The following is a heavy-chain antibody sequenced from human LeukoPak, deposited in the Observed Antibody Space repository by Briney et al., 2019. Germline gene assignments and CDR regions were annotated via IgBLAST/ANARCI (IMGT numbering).Heavy chain of an antibody. J-gene: IGHJ5*02. D-gene: IGHD1-7*01. CDR1: GGTFSSHA. V-gene: IGHV1-69*05. CDR3: ARAWYNWNYGRSDWFDP. Sequence: SVKVSCKASGGTFSSHAISWVRQAPGQGLEWMGGIIPIFGTANYTQKFQGRVTITTDESTSTAYMELSGLRSEDTAVYYCARAWYNWNYGRSDWFDPWGQGTLVTVSS. CDR2: IIPIFGTA.